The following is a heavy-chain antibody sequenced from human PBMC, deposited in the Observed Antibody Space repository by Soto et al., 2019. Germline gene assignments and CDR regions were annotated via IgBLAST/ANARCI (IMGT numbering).Heavy chain of an antibody. V-gene: IGHV3-66*04. CDR3: ARHGYSYGAGYFDY. Sequence: EVQVVESGGGLVQPGGSLRLSCAASGFTVSSNYMSWVRQAPGKGLEWVSVIYSGGSAYYADSVKGRFTISRDNSKNTLYLQMNSLRAEDTAVYYCARHGYSYGAGYFDYWGQGTLVTVSS. CDR2: IYSGGSA. D-gene: IGHD5-18*01. CDR1: GFTVSSNY. J-gene: IGHJ4*02.